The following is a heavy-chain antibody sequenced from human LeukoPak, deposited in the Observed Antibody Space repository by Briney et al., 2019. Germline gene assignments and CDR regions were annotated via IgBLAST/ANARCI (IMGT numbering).Heavy chain of an antibody. CDR3: ATDDVTTGTKTALGY. CDR2: IFVGSGNT. Sequence: SVTVSCKASGFTFTSSAVQWVRQARGQGLEWVGWIFVGSGNTNYAQTFQERVTINRDMSTSTAYMELSSLRSEDTAVYYCATDDVTTGTKTALGYWGQGTLVTVSS. D-gene: IGHD1-1*01. V-gene: IGHV1-58*01. CDR1: GFTFTSSA. J-gene: IGHJ4*02.